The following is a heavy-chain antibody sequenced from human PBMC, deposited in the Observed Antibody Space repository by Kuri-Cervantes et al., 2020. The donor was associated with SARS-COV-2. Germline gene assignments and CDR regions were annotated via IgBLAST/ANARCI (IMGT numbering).Heavy chain of an antibody. CDR1: GFTFSSYW. CDR3: AKDVRFRSLWAEQPDY. V-gene: IGHV3-7*03. D-gene: IGHD3-3*01. CDR2: IKQDGSEK. J-gene: IGHJ4*02. Sequence: GESLKIPCAASGFTFSSYWMSWVRQAPGKGLEWVANIKQDGSEKYYVDSVKGRFTISRDNAKNSLYLQMNSLRAEDTALYYCAKDVRFRSLWAEQPDYWGQGTLVTVSS.